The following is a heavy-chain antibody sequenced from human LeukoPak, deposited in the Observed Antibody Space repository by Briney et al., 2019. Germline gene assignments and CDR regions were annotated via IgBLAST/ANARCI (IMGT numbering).Heavy chain of an antibody. Sequence: GSLRLSCAASGLTFINYAMTWIRQPPGKGLEWIGEINHSGSTNYNPSLKSRVTISVDTSKNQVSLKLGSLTAADTAVYYCARQTDMIIVVTYFDYWGQGTQVTVSS. D-gene: IGHD3-22*01. V-gene: IGHV4-34*01. CDR2: INHSGST. CDR1: GLTFINYA. CDR3: ARQTDMIIVVTYFDY. J-gene: IGHJ4*02.